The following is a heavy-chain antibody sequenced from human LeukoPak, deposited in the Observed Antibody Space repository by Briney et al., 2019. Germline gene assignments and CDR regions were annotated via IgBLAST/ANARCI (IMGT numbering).Heavy chain of an antibody. V-gene: IGHV4-39*07. D-gene: IGHD5-18*01. Sequence: SETLSLTCSVSGGSISSSSYFWGYIRRPPGMGLEWLGSIYYSGSSYYNPSLKSRVTISVDTSKNQFSLKLSSVTAADTAVYYCARGLRGGYSYLFDPWGQGTLVTVSS. CDR3: ARGLRGGYSYLFDP. CDR1: GGSISSSSYF. J-gene: IGHJ5*02. CDR2: IYYSGSS.